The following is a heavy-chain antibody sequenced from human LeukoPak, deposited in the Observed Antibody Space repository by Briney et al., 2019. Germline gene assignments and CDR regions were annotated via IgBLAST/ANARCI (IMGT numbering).Heavy chain of an antibody. J-gene: IGHJ4*02. D-gene: IGHD1-14*01. CDR2: ISSSSSTI. CDR1: GFTFSDYY. CDR3: ARDRNMGYFDY. Sequence: GGSLRLSCAASGFTFSDYYMNWIRQAPGKGLEWVSYISSSSSTIYYADSVKGRFTISRDNAKNSLYLQMNSLRAEDTAVYYCARDRNMGYFDYWGQGTLVTVSS. V-gene: IGHV3-11*04.